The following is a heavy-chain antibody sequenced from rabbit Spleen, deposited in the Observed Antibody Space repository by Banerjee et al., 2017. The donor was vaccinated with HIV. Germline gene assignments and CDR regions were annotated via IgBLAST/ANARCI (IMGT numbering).Heavy chain of an antibody. CDR2: IDTGSSGFT. CDR3: AMDTGTSFSSYGMDL. Sequence: QSLEESGGDLVKPGASLTLTCTASGFSFIAGYYMCWVRQAPGKGLEWIVCIDTGSSGFTYFANWAKGRFTISKTSSTTVTLQMTSLTAADTATYFCAMDTGTSFSSYGMDLWGPGTLVTVS. V-gene: IGHV1S40*01. J-gene: IGHJ6*01. D-gene: IGHD7-1*01. CDR1: GFSFIAGYY.